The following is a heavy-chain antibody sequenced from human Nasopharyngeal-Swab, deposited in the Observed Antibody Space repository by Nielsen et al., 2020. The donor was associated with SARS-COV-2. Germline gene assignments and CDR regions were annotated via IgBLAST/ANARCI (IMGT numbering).Heavy chain of an antibody. J-gene: IGHJ6*02. Sequence: GESLKISCAASGFTFSDYYMSWIRQAPGKGLEWVSYISSSSSYTNYADSVKGRFTISRDNAKNSLYLQMNSLRAEDTAVYYCARDSMPHCSSTSCHKYGMDVWGQGTTVTVSS. D-gene: IGHD2-2*02. V-gene: IGHV3-11*05. CDR1: GFTFSDYY. CDR3: ARDSMPHCSSTSCHKYGMDV. CDR2: ISSSSSYT.